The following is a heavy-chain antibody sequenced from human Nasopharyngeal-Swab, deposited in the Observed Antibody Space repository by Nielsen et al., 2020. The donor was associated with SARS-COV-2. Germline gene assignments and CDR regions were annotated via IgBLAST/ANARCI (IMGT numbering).Heavy chain of an antibody. Sequence: GESLKISCSASGFTVSSHYISWVRQAPGKGLEWVSVIYSGCSTYYADSVKGRFTISRDNSKNTLYLQMNSLRAEDTAVYYCARERRAYSSGDGYYYYGMDVWGQGTTVTVSS. J-gene: IGHJ6*02. CDR2: IYSGCST. CDR1: GFTVSSHY. V-gene: IGHV3-66*01. CDR3: ARERRAYSSGDGYYYYGMDV. D-gene: IGHD6-19*01.